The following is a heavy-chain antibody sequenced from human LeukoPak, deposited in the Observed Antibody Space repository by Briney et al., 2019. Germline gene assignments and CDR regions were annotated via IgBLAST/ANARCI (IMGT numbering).Heavy chain of an antibody. V-gene: IGHV4-59*12. CDR1: GGSISSYY. J-gene: IGHJ5*02. D-gene: IGHD2-15*01. CDR3: ARDNCSGGSCYSWNQYNWFDP. Sequence: PSETLSLTCTVSGGSISSYYWSWIRQPPGKGLEWIGYIYHSGSTYYNPSLKSRVTISVGRSKNQFSLKLSSVTAADTAVYYCARDNCSGGSCYSWNQYNWFDPWGQGTLVTVSS. CDR2: IYHSGST.